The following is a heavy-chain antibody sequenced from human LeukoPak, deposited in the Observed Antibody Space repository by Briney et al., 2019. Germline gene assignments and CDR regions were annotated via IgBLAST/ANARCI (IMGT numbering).Heavy chain of an antibody. V-gene: IGHV3-23*01. Sequence: GSLRLSCAASGFTFTTYAMTWVRQAPGKGLEWVSSISPSGSTTYYADSVKGRFTISRDNSKNTLYLQMNSLRAEDTAIYYCASRNRAWHQFDYWGQGTLVTVSS. CDR3: ASRNRAWHQFDY. J-gene: IGHJ4*02. CDR1: GFTFTTYA. D-gene: IGHD1-14*01. CDR2: ISPSGSTT.